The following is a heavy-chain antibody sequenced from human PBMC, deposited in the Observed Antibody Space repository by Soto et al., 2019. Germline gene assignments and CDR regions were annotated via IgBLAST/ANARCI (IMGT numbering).Heavy chain of an antibody. D-gene: IGHD2-21*02. Sequence: QVQLVQSGAEVKKPGGSVKVSCKASGYTFTTFDINWVRQATGQGPEWMGRVNPNSGNADYAQNFQGRVTLTMNTSTSTAYMELSSLRSEDTAIYYCSRSKRRVTGPREFDQWGQGTPVTVSS. CDR1: GYTFTTFD. CDR3: SRSKRRVTGPREFDQ. CDR2: VNPNSGNA. J-gene: IGHJ4*02. V-gene: IGHV1-8*01.